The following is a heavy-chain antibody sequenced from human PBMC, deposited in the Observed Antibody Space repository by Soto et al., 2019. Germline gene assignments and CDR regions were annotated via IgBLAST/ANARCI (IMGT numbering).Heavy chain of an antibody. CDR1: GFTFSSYA. CDR3: AKRRGAGGHFDY. V-gene: IGHV3-23*01. J-gene: IGHJ4*02. CDR2: VCIGGSK. Sequence: DVQLLESGGGLVQPEGSLRLSCAASGFTFSSYAMGWVRQGPGKGLEWVAVVCIGGSKHYADSVGGRFTISRDNSTNTLSLQMNSLTAEDMAVYLCAKRRGAGGHFDYWGQGALVTVSS. D-gene: IGHD2-15*01.